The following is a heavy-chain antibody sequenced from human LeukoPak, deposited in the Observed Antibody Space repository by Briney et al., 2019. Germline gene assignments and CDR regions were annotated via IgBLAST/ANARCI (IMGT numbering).Heavy chain of an antibody. CDR3: AKSLVVTENDYYYYGMDV. Sequence: GGSLRLSCAASGFTFSSYGMHWVRQAPGKGLEWVAVISYDGSNKYYADSVKGRFTISRDNSKNTLYLQMDSLRAEDTAVYYCAKSLVVTENDYYYYGMDVWGQGTTVTVSS. D-gene: IGHD3-22*01. CDR2: ISYDGSNK. CDR1: GFTFSSYG. J-gene: IGHJ6*02. V-gene: IGHV3-30*18.